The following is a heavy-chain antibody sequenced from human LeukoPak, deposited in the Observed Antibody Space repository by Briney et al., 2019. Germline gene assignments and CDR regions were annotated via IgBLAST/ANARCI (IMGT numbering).Heavy chain of an antibody. CDR1: GLTFSNYW. CDR3: AREVHSSGWQREWGY. V-gene: IGHV3-7*01. D-gene: IGHD6-19*01. J-gene: IGHJ4*02. Sequence: PGGSLRLSCAASGLTFSNYWMSWVRQAPGKGLEWVANIKEDGNEKYYVDSVKGRFTISRDNAKNSLYLQMNSLRAEDTAVYYCAREVHSSGWQREWGYWGQGTLVTVSS. CDR2: IKEDGNEK.